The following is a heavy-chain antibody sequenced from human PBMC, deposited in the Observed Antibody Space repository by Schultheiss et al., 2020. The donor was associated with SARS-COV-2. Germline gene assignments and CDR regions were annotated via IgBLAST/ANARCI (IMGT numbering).Heavy chain of an antibody. Sequence: GGSLRLSCAASGFTFSSYAMHWVRQAPGKGLEWVAVISYDGSNKYYADSVKGRFTISRDNSKNTLYLQMNSLRAEDTAVYYCARERAATLAGSFDPWGQGTLVTCSS. CDR2: ISYDGSNK. CDR1: GFTFSSYA. V-gene: IGHV3-33*05. D-gene: IGHD2-15*01. J-gene: IGHJ5*02. CDR3: ARERAATLAGSFDP.